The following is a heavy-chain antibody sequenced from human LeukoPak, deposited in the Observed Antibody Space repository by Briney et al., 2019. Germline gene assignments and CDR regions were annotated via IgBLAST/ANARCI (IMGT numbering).Heavy chain of an antibody. V-gene: IGHV3-66*04. CDR1: GFTFSSYW. CDR2: IYSGGST. Sequence: GGSLRLSCAASGFTFSSYWMSWVRQAPGKGLKWVSVIYSGGSTYYADSVKGRFTISRDNSKNTLYLQMNSLRAEDTAVYYCASQVGATGEFDYWGQGTLVTVSS. D-gene: IGHD1-26*01. CDR3: ASQVGATGEFDY. J-gene: IGHJ4*02.